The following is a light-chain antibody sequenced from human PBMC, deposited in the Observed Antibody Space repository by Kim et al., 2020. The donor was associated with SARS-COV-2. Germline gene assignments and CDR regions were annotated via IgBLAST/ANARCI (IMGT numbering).Light chain of an antibody. V-gene: IGKV3-11*01. CDR2: DAS. CDR3: QQRSNWPPLT. CDR1: QSVSSS. Sequence: SPGERAPLSCRASQSVSSSLAWYQQKPGQAPRLLIYDASNRATGIPARFSGSGSGTDFTLTISSLEPEDFAVYYCQQRSNWPPLTFGGGTKVDIK. J-gene: IGKJ4*01.